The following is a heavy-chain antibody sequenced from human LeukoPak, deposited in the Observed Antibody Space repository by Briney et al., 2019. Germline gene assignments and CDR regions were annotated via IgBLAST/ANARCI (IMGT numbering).Heavy chain of an antibody. CDR1: GGSISSSSYY. J-gene: IGHJ4*02. CDR2: IYYSGST. V-gene: IGHV4-39*01. Sequence: SVTLSLTCTVSGGSISSSSYYWGWIRQPPGKGLEWVGSIYYSGSTYYNPSLKSRVTTSVDTSKNQFSLKLSSVTAADTAVYYCARSVSAAAGTDVFYWGQGTLVTVSS. CDR3: ARSVSAAAGTDVFY. D-gene: IGHD6-13*01.